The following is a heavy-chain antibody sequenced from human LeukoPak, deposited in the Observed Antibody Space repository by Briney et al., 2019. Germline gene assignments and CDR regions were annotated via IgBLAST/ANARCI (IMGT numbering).Heavy chain of an antibody. Sequence: GGSLRPSRAATGFTFSNFAMAWVRQNAGKGLESVSGILANGVNQYSADCVGGRFTIARASSRVPLFLEMSSLRADDTAIYFCAKDFTYGDGRWEFDSWGQGTLVTVA. CDR1: GFTFSNFA. J-gene: IGHJ5*01. D-gene: IGHD4-17*01. CDR3: AKDFTYGDGRWEFDS. V-gene: IGHV3-23*01. CDR2: ILANGVNQ.